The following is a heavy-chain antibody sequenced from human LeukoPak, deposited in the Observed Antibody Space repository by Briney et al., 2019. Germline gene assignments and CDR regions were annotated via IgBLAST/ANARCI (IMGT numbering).Heavy chain of an antibody. D-gene: IGHD6-19*01. Sequence: GGSLRLSCAASRFTIYRNVMNSVRQAPGKGLEWVSYISSTSITMYYADSVKGRFTISRDNAKNSLYLQMNSLRADDTAVYYCARETFIAVDGDFWGQGTLVTVSS. J-gene: IGHJ4*02. V-gene: IGHV3-48*01. CDR1: RFTIYRNV. CDR2: ISSTSITM. CDR3: ARETFIAVDGDF.